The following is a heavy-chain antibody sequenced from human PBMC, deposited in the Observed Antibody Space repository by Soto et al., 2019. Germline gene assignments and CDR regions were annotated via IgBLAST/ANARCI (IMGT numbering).Heavy chain of an antibody. V-gene: IGHV1-3*01. J-gene: IGHJ6*02. CDR1: GYTFTSYA. CDR3: AALGYSSSPNYYYYGMDV. CDR2: INAGNGNT. Sequence: ASVKVSCKASGYTFTSYAMHWVRQAPGQRLEWMGWINAGNGNTKYSQKFQGRVTITRDTSASTAYMELSSLRSEDTAVYYGAALGYSSSPNYYYYGMDVWGQGTTVTVSS. D-gene: IGHD6-6*01.